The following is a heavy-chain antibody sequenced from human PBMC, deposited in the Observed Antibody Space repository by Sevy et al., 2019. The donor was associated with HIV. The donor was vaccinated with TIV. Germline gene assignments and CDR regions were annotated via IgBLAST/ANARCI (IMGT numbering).Heavy chain of an antibody. V-gene: IGHV3-15*01. J-gene: IGHJ4*02. D-gene: IGHD1-26*01. CDR2: IKSKSDGGTR. CDR1: GFTFSNAW. Sequence: GGSLRLSCVASGFTFSNAWMSRVRQAPGKGLEWVGRIKSKSDGGTRDFAAPVKGRFAIARDDSKNTLSLQMDSLKTEDTALYYCTAGVGTSDFDYWGQGILVTVSS. CDR3: TAGVGTSDFDY.